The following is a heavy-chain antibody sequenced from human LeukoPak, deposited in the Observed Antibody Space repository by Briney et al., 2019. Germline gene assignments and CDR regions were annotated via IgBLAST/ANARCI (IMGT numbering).Heavy chain of an antibody. CDR3: ARENWFFDY. Sequence: PGGSLRLSCAASGFTFSSYGMNWVRQAPGKGLEWVSGISGTGGYSYYADSVKGRFTVSRDNSKNTLYLQMNSLRAEDTAVYFCARENWFFDYWGQGTLVTVSS. V-gene: IGHV3-23*01. D-gene: IGHD3-10*01. CDR2: ISGTGGYS. J-gene: IGHJ4*02. CDR1: GFTFSSYG.